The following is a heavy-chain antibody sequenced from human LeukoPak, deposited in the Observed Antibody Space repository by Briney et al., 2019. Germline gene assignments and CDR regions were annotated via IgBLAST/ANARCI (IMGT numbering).Heavy chain of an antibody. CDR1: GFTFSRYW. CDR3: ARNAYGAQTPSDV. CDR2: MKQDGSEK. V-gene: IGHV3-7*05. J-gene: IGHJ6*02. D-gene: IGHD4-17*01. Sequence: GGSLRLSCAASGFTFSRYWMSWVRQAPGEGLEWVANMKQDGSEKYYGNSVKGRFTVSRDNAKNSLYLQMNSLRAEDTAVYYCARNAYGAQTPSDVWGQGTTVTVSS.